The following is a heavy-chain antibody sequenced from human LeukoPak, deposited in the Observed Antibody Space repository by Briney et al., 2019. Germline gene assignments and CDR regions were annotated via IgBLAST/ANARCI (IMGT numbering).Heavy chain of an antibody. J-gene: IGHJ5*02. V-gene: IGHV1-46*01. CDR3: ARDPPSSGSGGWFDP. D-gene: IGHD6-19*01. CDR1: GYTFTSYY. CDR2: INPSVGST. Sequence: ASVKVSCKASGYTFTSYYMHWVRQAPGQGLEWMGIINPSVGSTSYAQKSQGRVTMTRDLSTSTVYMELSSLRSEDTAVYYCARDPPSSGSGGWFDPWGQGTLVTVSS.